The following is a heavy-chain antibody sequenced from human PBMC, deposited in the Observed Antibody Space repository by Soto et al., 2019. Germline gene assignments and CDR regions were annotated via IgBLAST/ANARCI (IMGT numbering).Heavy chain of an antibody. CDR2: INPNSGDT. CDR1: SYTFTHYY. D-gene: IGHD2-2*01. Sequence: ASVNVSCKASSYTFTHYYVHWVRQAPGRGLEWMGWINPNSGDTNYAQKFQGRVTMTRDTSISTVYMELTRLRSDDTAVYYCATPNQLVRREAFEYWGQGTLDTV. CDR3: ATPNQLVRREAFEY. V-gene: IGHV1-2*02. J-gene: IGHJ4*02.